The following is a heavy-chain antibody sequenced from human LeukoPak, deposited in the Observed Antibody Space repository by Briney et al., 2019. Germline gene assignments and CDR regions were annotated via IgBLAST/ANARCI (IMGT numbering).Heavy chain of an antibody. CDR2: ISPNSGGT. Sequence: ASVKVSCKASGYTFTGYYMHWVRQAPGQGLEWMGWISPNSGGTNYAQQFQGRVTMTRDMSTSTVYMELSSLRSEDTAVYYCARDRSPSRYDSSGLDYWGQGTLVTVSS. D-gene: IGHD3-22*01. J-gene: IGHJ4*02. CDR1: GYTFTGYY. CDR3: ARDRSPSRYDSSGLDY. V-gene: IGHV1-2*02.